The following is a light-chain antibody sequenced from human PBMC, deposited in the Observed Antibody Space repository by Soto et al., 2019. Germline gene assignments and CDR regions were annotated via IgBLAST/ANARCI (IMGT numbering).Light chain of an antibody. J-gene: IGKJ1*01. CDR2: DAS. V-gene: IGKV3-20*01. CDR1: QSVSSY. Sequence: EIVLTQSPATLSLSPGERATLSCRASQSVSSYLAWYQQKCGQAPGLLIYDASNRATGIPARFSGSGSGTDFTLTISRLEPEDFAVYYCQQYGSSPGTFGQGTKVDIK. CDR3: QQYGSSPGT.